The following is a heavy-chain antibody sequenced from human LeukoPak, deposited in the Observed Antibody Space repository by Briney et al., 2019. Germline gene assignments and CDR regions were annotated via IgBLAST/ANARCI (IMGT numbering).Heavy chain of an antibody. V-gene: IGHV3-64*02. J-gene: IGHJ4*02. CDR3: ARESYITGVFDY. CDR1: GFTFSSYA. D-gene: IGHD7-27*01. Sequence: GGSLRLSCAASGFTFSSYAMHWVRQAPGKGLEYVSAISSNGGSTYYADSVKGRFTISRDNSKNTLYLQVGSLRAEDMAVYYCARESYITGVFDYWGQGTLVTVSS. CDR2: ISSNGGST.